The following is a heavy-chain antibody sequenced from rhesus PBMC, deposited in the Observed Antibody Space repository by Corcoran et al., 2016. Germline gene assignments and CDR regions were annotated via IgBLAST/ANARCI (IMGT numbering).Heavy chain of an antibody. Sequence: EVQLVESGGGLAKPGGALRLSCAASGFTFSSSAMHWVRQAPGKGLEWVSDISSGGSTYYADSVKGRFTISRDNSKNTLSLQMNSLRAEDTAVYYCAKGYSGGWSGFDYWGQGVLVTVSS. CDR2: ISSGGST. CDR1: GFTFSSSA. D-gene: IGHD6-37*01. CDR3: AKGYSGGWSGFDY. J-gene: IGHJ4*01. V-gene: IGHV3-103*01.